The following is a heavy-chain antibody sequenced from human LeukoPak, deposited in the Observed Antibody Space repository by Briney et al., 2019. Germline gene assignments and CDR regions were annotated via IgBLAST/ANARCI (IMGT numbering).Heavy chain of an antibody. D-gene: IGHD2-2*01. CDR2: LDPEDGET. CDR1: GYTLTELS. CDR3: ATGYCSSTSCATAWFDP. J-gene: IGHJ5*02. Sequence: ASVKVSCKVSGYTLTELSMHWVRQAPGKGLEWMGGLDPEDGETIYAQKFQGRVTMTEDTSTDTAYMELSSLRSEDTAVYYCATGYCSSTSCATAWFDPWGQGTLVTVSS. V-gene: IGHV1-24*01.